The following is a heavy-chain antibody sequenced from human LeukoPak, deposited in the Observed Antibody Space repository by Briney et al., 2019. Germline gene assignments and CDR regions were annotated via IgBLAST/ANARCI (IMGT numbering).Heavy chain of an antibody. J-gene: IGHJ4*02. CDR2: ISTYNYNT. CDR3: ARQVDTTMALPDY. CDR1: GYTFTSYG. V-gene: IGHV1-18*01. D-gene: IGHD5-18*01. Sequence: GASVKVSCKTSGYTFTSYGVSWVRQAPGQRLEGMGWISTYNYNTNYAQKFRGRVTLTKDTSTSTVYMELRSLRSDDTAIYYCARQVDTTMALPDYWGQGTLVTVSS.